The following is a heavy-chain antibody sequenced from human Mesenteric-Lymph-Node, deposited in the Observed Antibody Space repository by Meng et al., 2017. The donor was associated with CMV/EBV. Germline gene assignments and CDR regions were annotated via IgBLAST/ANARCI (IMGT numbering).Heavy chain of an antibody. J-gene: IGHJ4*02. CDR3: ATGPTPPSEV. CDR1: GFTFSGYY. Sequence: LACEASGFTFSGYYMSWIRQGAEKGLGWISYISNSSNTIYYADTVKRRFNISRDNAKNSLYLQMNSLRDKDMAIYYWATGPTPPSEVWGQGTLVTVSS. CDR2: ISNSSNTI. V-gene: IGHV3-11*04.